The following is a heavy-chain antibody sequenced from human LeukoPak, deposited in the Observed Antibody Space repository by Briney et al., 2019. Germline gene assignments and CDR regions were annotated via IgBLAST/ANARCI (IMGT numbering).Heavy chain of an antibody. CDR1: GFTFDDYA. Sequence: GGSPRLSCAASGFTFDDYAMHWVRQAPGKGLEWVSGISWNSGSIGYADSVKGRFTISRDNAKNSLYLQMNSLRAEDTALYYCAKAMGNQYSYGLIDYWGQGTLVTVSS. J-gene: IGHJ4*02. D-gene: IGHD5-18*01. CDR3: AKAMGNQYSYGLIDY. V-gene: IGHV3-9*01. CDR2: ISWNSGSI.